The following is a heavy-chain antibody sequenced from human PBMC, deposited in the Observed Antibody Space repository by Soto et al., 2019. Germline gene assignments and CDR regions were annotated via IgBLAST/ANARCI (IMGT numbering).Heavy chain of an antibody. CDR3: ARDWDILTITVPNPNFHYGLDI. D-gene: IGHD3-9*01. V-gene: IGHV3-48*02. J-gene: IGHJ6*02. CDR2: ISSRSDTL. Sequence: WVSQATGKGLEWVSYISSRSDTLYYADSVKGRFTISRDNAKNSVYLQVNNLRDEGTAVYYCARDWDILTITVPNPNFHYGLDISGQGPTV.